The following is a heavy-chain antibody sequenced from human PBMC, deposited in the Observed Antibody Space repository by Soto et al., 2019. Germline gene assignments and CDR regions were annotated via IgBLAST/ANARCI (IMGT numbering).Heavy chain of an antibody. J-gene: IGHJ3*02. Sequence: PSETLSLTCAVYGGSFSGYYWSWIRQPPGKGLEWIGEINHSGSTNYNPSLKSRVTISVDTSKNQFSLKLSSVTAADTAVYYCARGPPYDYIWGSYRHDAFDIWGQGTMVTVSS. CDR3: ARGPPYDYIWGSYRHDAFDI. CDR1: GGSFSGYY. CDR2: INHSGST. V-gene: IGHV4-34*01. D-gene: IGHD3-16*02.